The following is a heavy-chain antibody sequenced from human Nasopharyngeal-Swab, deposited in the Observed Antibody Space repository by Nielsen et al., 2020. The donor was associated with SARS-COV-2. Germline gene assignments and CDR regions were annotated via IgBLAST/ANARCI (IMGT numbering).Heavy chain of an antibody. CDR2: INPNSGGT. CDR3: AREAHSSSPLDY. CDR1: GYTFTGYY. V-gene: IGHV1-2*04. J-gene: IGHJ4*02. Sequence: ASVTVSCKASGYTFTGYYMHWVRQAPGQGLEWMGWINPNSGGTNYAQKFQGWVTMTRDTSISTAYMELNRLRSDDTAVYYCAREAHSSSPLDYWGQGTLFTVSS. D-gene: IGHD6-6*01.